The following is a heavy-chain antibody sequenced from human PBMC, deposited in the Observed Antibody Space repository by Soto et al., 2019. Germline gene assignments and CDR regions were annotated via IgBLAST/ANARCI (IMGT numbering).Heavy chain of an antibody. CDR3: ARLTSSWYSGH. CDR2: IEQDDSDK. CDR1: GFTFSDYA. V-gene: IGHV3-7*01. D-gene: IGHD6-13*01. J-gene: IGHJ4*02. Sequence: GGSLRLSCAASGFTFSDYAMNWVRQAPGKGLEWVATIEQDDSDKYYVDSVKGRFTISRDNAKNSLFLQMNSLRAEDTAVYYCARLTSSWYSGHWGQGTLVTVSS.